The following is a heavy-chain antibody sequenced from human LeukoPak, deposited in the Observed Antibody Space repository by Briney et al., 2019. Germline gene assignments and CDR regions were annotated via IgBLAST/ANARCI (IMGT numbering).Heavy chain of an antibody. CDR3: ARSDVDTAMEYAFDI. J-gene: IGHJ3*02. CDR1: GYTVTDRA. Sequence: ASLRVSCKASGYTVTDRALHWVRQAPGQGLEWMGGIIPIFGTANYAQKFQGRVTITADKSTSTAYMELSSLRSEDTAVYYCARSDVDTAMEYAFDIWGQGTMVTVSS. D-gene: IGHD5-18*01. V-gene: IGHV1-69*06. CDR2: IIPIFGTA.